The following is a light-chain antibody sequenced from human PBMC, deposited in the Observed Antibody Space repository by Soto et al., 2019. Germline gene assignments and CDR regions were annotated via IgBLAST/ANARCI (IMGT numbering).Light chain of an antibody. CDR3: QQRSYWPLT. Sequence: IVLTQSPATLSLSPGDRATLSCRASQSVQNYLAGYQQQPGQAPRLLIYDASNRATGLPARFSGGGSGTDFTPTISSLEPEDFAVYFCQQRSYWPLTFGGGTKVEIK. CDR1: QSVQNY. V-gene: IGKV3-11*01. J-gene: IGKJ4*01. CDR2: DAS.